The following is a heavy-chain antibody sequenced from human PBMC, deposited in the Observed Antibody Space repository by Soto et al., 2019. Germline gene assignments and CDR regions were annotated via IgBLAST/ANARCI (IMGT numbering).Heavy chain of an antibody. D-gene: IGHD6-19*01. V-gene: IGHV3-74*01. CDR2: INSDGSST. CDR3: ARDGYSSGWYWYFDY. Sequence: GGSLRLSCAASGFTFSSYWMHWVRQAPGKGLVWVSRINSDGSSTRYADSVKGRFTISRDNAKNTLYLQMNSLRAEDTAVYYCARDGYSSGWYWYFDYWGQGTLVTVSS. J-gene: IGHJ4*02. CDR1: GFTFSSYW.